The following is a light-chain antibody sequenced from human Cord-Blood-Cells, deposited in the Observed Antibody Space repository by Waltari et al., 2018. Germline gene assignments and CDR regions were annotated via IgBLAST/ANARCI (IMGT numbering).Light chain of an antibody. Sequence: IVMTQSPATLSVPPGESATLSCRPRQCVSTNLAWYQQKPGQAPRLLICGAATRATGIPARFSGSVSGTEFTLTISSLQSEDFAVYYGQQYNNWPPYSFGQGTTLEIK. CDR3: QQYNNWPPYS. CDR2: GAA. V-gene: IGKV3-15*01. J-gene: IGKJ2*03. CDR1: QCVSTN.